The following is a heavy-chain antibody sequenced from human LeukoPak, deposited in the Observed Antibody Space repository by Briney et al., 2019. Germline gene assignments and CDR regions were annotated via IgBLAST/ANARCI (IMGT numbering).Heavy chain of an antibody. D-gene: IGHD6-13*01. CDR1: GGSISSYY. Sequence: SETLSLTCTVSGGSISSYYWSWLRQPPGKGLEWIGYIYYSGTTNYNPSLKSRVTISVDTSKNQFSLKLSSVTAADAAVYYCARGVYIAAAQYAYWGQGTLVTVSS. CDR2: IYYSGTT. V-gene: IGHV4-59*01. CDR3: ARGVYIAAAQYAY. J-gene: IGHJ4*02.